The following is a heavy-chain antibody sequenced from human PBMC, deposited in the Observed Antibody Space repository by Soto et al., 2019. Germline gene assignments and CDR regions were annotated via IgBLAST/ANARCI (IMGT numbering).Heavy chain of an antibody. J-gene: IGHJ4*02. V-gene: IGHV3-74*01. Sequence: GGSLSLSWAHSGFPFGDYWMHLFPEAPGKGLVWVSRVSPDGRTATYADSVKGRFTISRDNAKSTLYLQMNSLRAEDTAGYYGADSWQPTSDWGRGTLVSVAS. CDR1: GFPFGDYW. D-gene: IGHD2-21*01. CDR2: VSPDGRTA. CDR3: ADSWQPTSD.